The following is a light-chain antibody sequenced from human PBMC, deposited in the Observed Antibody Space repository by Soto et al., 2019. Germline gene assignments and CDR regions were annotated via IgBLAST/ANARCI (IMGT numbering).Light chain of an antibody. CDR3: QQYQAIPFT. Sequence: IVVTQSPDSLAVSLGERATINCKSSQSVFDSFNRKTHLAWYQQRPGQPPKLLIYWASTRESGVPDRFSGSGSTTDFTLTINNLQPEDVAVYYCQQYQAIPFTFGPGTKVDIK. V-gene: IGKV4-1*01. CDR2: WAS. J-gene: IGKJ3*01. CDR1: QSVFDSFNRKTH.